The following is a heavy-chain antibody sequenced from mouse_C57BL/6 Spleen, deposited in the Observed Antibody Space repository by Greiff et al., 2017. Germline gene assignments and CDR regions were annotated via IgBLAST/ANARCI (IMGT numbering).Heavy chain of an antibody. J-gene: IGHJ3*01. D-gene: IGHD2-4*01. Sequence: QVHVKQSGAELARPGASVKLSCKASGYTFTSYGISWVKQRTGQGLEWIGEIYPRSGNTYYNEKFKGKATLTADKSSSTAYMELRSLTSEDSAVYFCARSSGYDYDVGVFAYWGQGTLVTVSA. CDR2: IYPRSGNT. V-gene: IGHV1-81*01. CDR1: GYTFTSYG. CDR3: ARSSGYDYDVGVFAY.